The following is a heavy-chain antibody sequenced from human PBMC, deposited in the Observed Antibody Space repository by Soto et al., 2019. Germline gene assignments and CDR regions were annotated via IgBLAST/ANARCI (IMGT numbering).Heavy chain of an antibody. CDR3: ARYYYDSSGYYPL. V-gene: IGHV3-33*01. CDR1: GFTFSSYG. Sequence: QVQLVESGGGVVQPGRSLRLSCAESGFTFSSYGMHWVRQAPGKGLEWVAVIWSDGSNKYYADSVKGRFTISRDNSKNPLYLQMNSLRAEDTAVYYCARYYYDSSGYYPLWGQGTLVTVSS. J-gene: IGHJ4*02. D-gene: IGHD3-22*01. CDR2: IWSDGSNK.